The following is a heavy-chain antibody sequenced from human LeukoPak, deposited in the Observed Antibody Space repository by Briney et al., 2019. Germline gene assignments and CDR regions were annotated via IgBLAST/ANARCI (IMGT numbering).Heavy chain of an antibody. V-gene: IGHV1-69*04. Sequence: SVTVSFTASGGTFTIYAISWVRQAPGQGLEWMGRIIPIFGIANYAQKFQGRVTITADKSTSTAYMELSSLRSEDTAVYYCARDFRGERPDYWGQGTLVTVSS. J-gene: IGHJ4*02. CDR1: GGTFTIYA. CDR3: ARDFRGERPDY. D-gene: IGHD1-26*01. CDR2: IIPIFGIA.